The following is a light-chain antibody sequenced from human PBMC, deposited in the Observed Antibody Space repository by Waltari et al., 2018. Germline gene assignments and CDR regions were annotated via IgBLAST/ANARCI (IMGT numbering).Light chain of an antibody. CDR1: SSNIGGNT. V-gene: IGLV1-44*01. CDR2: SNN. J-gene: IGLJ3*02. Sequence: QSVLTQPPSASGTPGQRVTISCSGSSSNIGGNTVNWYQQLPGTAPKLLIYSNNRLPSGVPDRFSGSKSGTSASLAISGLQSEDEADYYCAAWDDSLNGWVFGGGTKLTVL. CDR3: AAWDDSLNGWV.